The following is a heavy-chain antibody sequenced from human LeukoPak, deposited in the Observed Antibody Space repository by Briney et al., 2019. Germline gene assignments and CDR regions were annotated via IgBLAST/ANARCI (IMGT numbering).Heavy chain of an antibody. Sequence: PSETLSLTCTVSGGSISSSSYYWGWIRQPPGKGLEWIASIHYSGTTYYNPSLMSRVTISVDTSKNHFSLKLSSVTAADTAIYFCARDRVYTSSWYGGGFDPWGQGTLVTVSS. D-gene: IGHD6-13*01. CDR2: IHYSGTT. J-gene: IGHJ5*02. CDR3: ARDRVYTSSWYGGGFDP. V-gene: IGHV4-39*07. CDR1: GGSISSSSYY.